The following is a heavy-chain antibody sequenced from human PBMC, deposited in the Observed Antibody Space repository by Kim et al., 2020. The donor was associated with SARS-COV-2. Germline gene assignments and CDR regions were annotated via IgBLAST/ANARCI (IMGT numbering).Heavy chain of an antibody. J-gene: IGHJ4*02. CDR2: ISSSSSYI. Sequence: GGSLRLSCPASGFTFSSYSMNWVRQAPGKGLEWVSSISSSSSYIYYADSVKGRFTISRDNAKNSLYLQMNSLRAEDTAVYYCARVVALRFLEWFVWDYWGQGTLVTVSS. CDR1: GFTFSSYS. V-gene: IGHV3-21*01. D-gene: IGHD3-3*01. CDR3: ARVVALRFLEWFVWDY.